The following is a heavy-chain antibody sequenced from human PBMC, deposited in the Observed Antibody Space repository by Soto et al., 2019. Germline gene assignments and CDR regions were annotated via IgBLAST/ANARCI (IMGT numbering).Heavy chain of an antibody. V-gene: IGHV1-46*01. Sequence: ASVKVSCKASAYTFINYYVHWLRQAPGQGLEYMGMINPSGGRTTYAQKFQGRVTTTRDTSTTTVYMDLSSLRSDDTAMYYCAREDSANGGAFDIWGQGTMVTVSS. CDR3: AREDSANGGAFDI. J-gene: IGHJ3*02. CDR2: INPSGGRT. CDR1: AYTFINYY.